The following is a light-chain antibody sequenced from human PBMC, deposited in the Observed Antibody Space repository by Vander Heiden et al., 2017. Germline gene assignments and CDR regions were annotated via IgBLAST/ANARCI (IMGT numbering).Light chain of an antibody. CDR1: TSNIGAGYD. CDR2: GNN. Sequence: QPVLTQPPSGSGAPGQRVTISCTGTTSNIGAGYDVHWYQQLPGTAPKLFIYGNNIRPSGVPDRFSGSNSGASASLAITGLQPEDEAHYYCQSYDSSLSHFVVFGGGTKLTVL. CDR3: QSYDSSLSHFVV. J-gene: IGLJ3*02. V-gene: IGLV1-40*01.